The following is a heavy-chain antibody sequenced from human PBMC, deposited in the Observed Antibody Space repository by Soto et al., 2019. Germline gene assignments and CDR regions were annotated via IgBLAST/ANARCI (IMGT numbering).Heavy chain of an antibody. V-gene: IGHV1-69*05. CDR3: ARDLGYCSSNSCYLDAFDI. D-gene: IGHD2-2*01. J-gene: IGHJ3*02. CDR1: GGTFSSYA. CDR2: IIPIFGTA. Sequence: SVKVSCKASGGTFSSYAISWVRQAPGQGLEWMGGIIPIFGTANYAQKFQGRVTITRDTSASTAYMELSSLRSEDTAVYYCARDLGYCSSNSCYLDAFDIWGQGTMVTVSS.